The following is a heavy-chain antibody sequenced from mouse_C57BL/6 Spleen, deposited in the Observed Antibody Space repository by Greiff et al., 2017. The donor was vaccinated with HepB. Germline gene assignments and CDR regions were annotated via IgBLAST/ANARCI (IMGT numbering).Heavy chain of an antibody. Sequence: VQLQQSGPELVKPGASVKIPCKASGYTFTDYNMDWVKQSHGKSLEWIGDINPNNGGTNYNQKFKGKATLTVDKSSSTAYMERRSLTSEDTAVYYCARRDYGSAFAYWGQGTLVTVSA. D-gene: IGHD1-1*01. CDR3: ARRDYGSAFAY. CDR2: INPNNGGT. J-gene: IGHJ3*01. CDR1: GYTFTDYN. V-gene: IGHV1-18*01.